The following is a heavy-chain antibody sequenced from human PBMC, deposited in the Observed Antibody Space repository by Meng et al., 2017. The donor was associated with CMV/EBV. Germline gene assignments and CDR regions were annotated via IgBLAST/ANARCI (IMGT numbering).Heavy chain of an antibody. Sequence: GESLKISCAASGFTFSSYAMSWVRQAPGKGLEWVSAISGSGGSTYYADSVKGRFTISRDNSKNTLYLQMNSLRAEDTAVYYCAKDREDIVVVPAASPGGFYYYYGMDVWGQGTTVTVSS. CDR2: ISGSGGST. V-gene: IGHV3-23*01. CDR3: AKDREDIVVVPAASPGGFYYYYGMDV. D-gene: IGHD2-2*01. CDR1: GFTFSSYA. J-gene: IGHJ6*02.